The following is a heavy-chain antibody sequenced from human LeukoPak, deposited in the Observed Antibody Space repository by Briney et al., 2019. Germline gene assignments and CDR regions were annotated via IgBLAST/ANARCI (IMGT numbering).Heavy chain of an antibody. CDR2: TYYRSKWYN. J-gene: IGHJ3*02. V-gene: IGHV6-1*01. CDR3: ARDRDPLAVAGDDAFDI. CDR1: GDSVSSNSAA. Sequence: SQTLSLACAISGDSVSSNSAAWNWIRQSPSRGLEWLGRTYYRSKWYNDYAVSVKSRITINPDTSKNQFPLQLNSVTPEDTAVYYCARDRDPLAVAGDDAFDIWGQGTMVTVSS. D-gene: IGHD6-19*01.